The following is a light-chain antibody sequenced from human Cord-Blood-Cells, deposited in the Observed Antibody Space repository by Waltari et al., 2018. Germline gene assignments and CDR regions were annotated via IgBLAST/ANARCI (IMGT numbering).Light chain of an antibody. Sequence: IQLSKSPSSLSAPVGDRVTITCRASQSISSYLNWYQQKPVKAPKLLIYAASSLQSGVPSRFSGSGSGTDFTLTISSLQPEDFATYYCQQSYSTPYTFGQGTKLEIK. CDR1: QSISSY. CDR3: QQSYSTPYT. J-gene: IGKJ2*01. V-gene: IGKV1-39*01. CDR2: AAS.